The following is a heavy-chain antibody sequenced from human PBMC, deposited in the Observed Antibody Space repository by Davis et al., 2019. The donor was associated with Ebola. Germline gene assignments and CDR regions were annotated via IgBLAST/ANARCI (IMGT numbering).Heavy chain of an antibody. CDR1: GYTFTSYG. CDR2: ISAYNGNT. Sequence: ASVKVSCKASGYTFTSYGISWVRQAPGQGLEWMGWISAYNGNTNYAQKLQGRVTMTTDTFTSTAYMELRSLRSDDTAVYYCARDRSLFLIGFFDYWGQGTLVTVSS. J-gene: IGHJ4*02. CDR3: ARDRSLFLIGFFDY. D-gene: IGHD2/OR15-2a*01. V-gene: IGHV1-18*04.